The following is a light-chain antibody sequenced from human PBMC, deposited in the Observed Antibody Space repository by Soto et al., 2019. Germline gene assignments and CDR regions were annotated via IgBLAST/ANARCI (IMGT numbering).Light chain of an antibody. CDR2: DAS. V-gene: IGKV3-11*01. CDR1: QSVSSY. Sequence: EIVLTQSPATLSLSPGERATLSCRASQSVSSYLAWYQQKPGQAPWLLIYDASNRATGIPARFSGSGSGTDFTLTISSLEPEDFAVYYCQQRSNWPFITFGGGTKVEIK. J-gene: IGKJ4*01. CDR3: QQRSNWPFIT.